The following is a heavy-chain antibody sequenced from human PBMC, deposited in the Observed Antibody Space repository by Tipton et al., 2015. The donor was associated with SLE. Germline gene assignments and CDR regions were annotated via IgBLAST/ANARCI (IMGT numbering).Heavy chain of an antibody. Sequence: QSGPEVKKPGASVTVSCKASGYTFTSYDIYWVRQATGQGLEWMGWMNPNSGNRAYAQKFQGRVTMTRNTSISTAYMELSSLRSEDTAVYYCARSMVVAVVAAADGMDVWGQGTTVTVSS. V-gene: IGHV1-8*01. D-gene: IGHD2-15*01. CDR3: ARSMVVAVVAAADGMDV. CDR2: MNPNSGNR. J-gene: IGHJ6*02. CDR1: GYTFTSYD.